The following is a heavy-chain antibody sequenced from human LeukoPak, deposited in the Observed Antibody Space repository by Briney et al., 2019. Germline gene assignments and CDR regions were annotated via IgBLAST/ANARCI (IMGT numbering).Heavy chain of an antibody. J-gene: IGHJ5*02. CDR1: GGSIGSGTHY. V-gene: IGHV4-39*01. D-gene: IGHD3-9*01. CDR2: VFYRGTT. CDR3: ARHDYDLLTGYTINWFDP. Sequence: PSETLSLTCTVSGGSIGSGTHYWGWVRQPPGKGLEWIGCVFYRGTTFYSPSLKSRVTVSIDTSKNQFSLKLNSVTAADTAVYYCARHDYDLLTGYTINWFDPWGQGTLVTVSS.